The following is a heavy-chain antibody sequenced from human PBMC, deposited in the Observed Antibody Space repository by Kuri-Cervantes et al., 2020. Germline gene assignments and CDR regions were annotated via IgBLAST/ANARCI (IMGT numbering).Heavy chain of an antibody. CDR1: GGSVSSGSYY. J-gene: IGHJ6*02. V-gene: IGHV4-61*01. CDR3: ARVGYSYATYGMDV. Sequence: GSLRLSCTVSGGSVSSGSYYWSWIRQPPGKGLEWIGYIYYSGSTNYNPSLKSRVTISVDTSKNQFSLKLSSVTAADTAVYYCARVGYSYATYGMDVWGQGTTVTVSS. D-gene: IGHD5-18*01. CDR2: IYYSGST.